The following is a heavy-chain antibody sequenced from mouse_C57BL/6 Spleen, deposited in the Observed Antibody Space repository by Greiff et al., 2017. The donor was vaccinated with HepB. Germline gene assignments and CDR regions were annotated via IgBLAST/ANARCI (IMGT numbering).Heavy chain of an antibody. CDR3: ARERGYSFAY. J-gene: IGHJ3*01. CDR2: ISDGGSYT. CDR1: GFTFSSYA. D-gene: IGHD2-3*01. Sequence: EVKLVESGGGLVKPGGSLKLSCAASGFTFSSYAMSWVRQTPEKRLEWVATISDGGSYTYYPDNVKGRFTISRDNAKNNLYLQMSHLKSEDTAMYYCARERGYSFAYWGQGTLVTVSA. V-gene: IGHV5-4*01.